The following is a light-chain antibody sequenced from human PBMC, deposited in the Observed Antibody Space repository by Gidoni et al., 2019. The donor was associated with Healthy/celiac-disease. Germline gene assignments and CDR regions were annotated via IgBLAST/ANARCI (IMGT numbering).Light chain of an antibody. CDR2: GAS. CDR1: QSVSSSY. Sequence: ELVLTQSPGTLSLSPGERAPISFRASQSVSSSYLAWYQQKPGQAPRLLIYGASSRATGIPDRFSGSVSGTDFTLTIRRLEPEDFAVYYCQQYGSSPPYTFGQGTKLEIK. V-gene: IGKV3-20*01. J-gene: IGKJ2*01. CDR3: QQYGSSPPYT.